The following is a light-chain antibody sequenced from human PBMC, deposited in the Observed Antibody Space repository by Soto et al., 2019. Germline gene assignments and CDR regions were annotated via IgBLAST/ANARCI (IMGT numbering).Light chain of an antibody. CDR3: MLGSHWPGT. Sequence: DIVMTQSPLSLAVTLGQPSSISWTSSQSLFYSDGNTYLNWFQQRPGQSPRRPIYKVSHRDSGVPDRFSGSGSGTDFTLKISRVEIEDVAIYYCMLGSHWPGTFGQGTKV. CDR2: KVS. J-gene: IGKJ1*01. V-gene: IGKV2-30*01. CDR1: QSLFYSDGNTY.